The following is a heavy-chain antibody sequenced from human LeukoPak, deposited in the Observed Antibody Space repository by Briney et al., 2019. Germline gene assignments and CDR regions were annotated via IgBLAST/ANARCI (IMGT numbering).Heavy chain of an antibody. CDR3: ARGFGYNYGYGWFDP. Sequence: QPGGSLRLSCAASGFTFSSYLMHWVRQVPGKGLVGVSRIKSDGSSTSYADSVKGRFTISRDNAKNTLYLQMNSLRAEDTAVYYCARGFGYNYGYGWFDPWGQGTLVTVSS. J-gene: IGHJ5*02. V-gene: IGHV3-74*01. D-gene: IGHD5-18*01. CDR1: GFTFSSYL. CDR2: IKSDGSST.